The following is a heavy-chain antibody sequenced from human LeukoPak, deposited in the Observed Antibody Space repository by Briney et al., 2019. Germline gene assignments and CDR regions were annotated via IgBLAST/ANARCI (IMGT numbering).Heavy chain of an antibody. J-gene: IGHJ4*02. Sequence: PGGSLRLSCAASGFTFSSYGMHWVRQAPGKGLEWVAVIWYDGSNKYYADSVKGRFTISRDNSKNTLYLQMNSQRAEDTAGYYWARAVHYYGSGSYICYWGQGTLVTVSS. CDR2: IWYDGSNK. CDR1: GFTFSSYG. CDR3: ARAVHYYGSGSYICY. V-gene: IGHV3-33*01. D-gene: IGHD3-10*01.